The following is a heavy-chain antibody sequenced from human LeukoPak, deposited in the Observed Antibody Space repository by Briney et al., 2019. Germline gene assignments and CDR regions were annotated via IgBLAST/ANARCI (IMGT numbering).Heavy chain of an antibody. V-gene: IGHV3-7*03. CDR2: IKQGGREE. Sequence: GGSLRLSCVSSEFIFSDYWMSWVRQAPGKGLEWVANIKQGGREEKYVSSVKGRFAISRDDAKSTLYLQMDSLSGDDTAVYYCARDNGGWFDTWGRGTLVTVSS. D-gene: IGHD3-10*01. J-gene: IGHJ5*02. CDR3: ARDNGGWFDT. CDR1: EFIFSDYW.